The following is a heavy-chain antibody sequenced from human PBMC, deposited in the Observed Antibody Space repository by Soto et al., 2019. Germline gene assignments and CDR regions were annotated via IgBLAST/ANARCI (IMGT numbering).Heavy chain of an antibody. D-gene: IGHD2-2*01. CDR1: GGSISSGGYY. CDR3: ARLWVVPAAMSSSFDY. Sequence: SETLSLTCTVSGGSISSGGYYWSWIRQHPGKGLEWIGYIYYSGSTNYNPSLKSRVTISVDTSKNQFSLKLSSVTAADTAVYYCARLWVVPAAMSSSFDYWGQGTLVTVSS. V-gene: IGHV4-61*08. J-gene: IGHJ4*02. CDR2: IYYSGST.